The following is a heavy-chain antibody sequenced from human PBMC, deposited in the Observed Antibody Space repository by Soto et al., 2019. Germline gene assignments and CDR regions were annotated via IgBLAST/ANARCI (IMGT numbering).Heavy chain of an antibody. CDR3: ARVTSEGYCSGGICYGGSWFDP. D-gene: IGHD2-15*01. V-gene: IGHV1-8*02. CDR1: GYTFTTSD. J-gene: IGHJ5*02. Sequence: ASVKVSCKASGYTFTTSDINWVRQATGQGLEWMGWMNPNSGNTGYAQKFQGRVTMTRNTSISTAYMELSSLRSEDTAVYYCARVTSEGYCSGGICYGGSWFDPWGQGTLVTVSS. CDR2: MNPNSGNT.